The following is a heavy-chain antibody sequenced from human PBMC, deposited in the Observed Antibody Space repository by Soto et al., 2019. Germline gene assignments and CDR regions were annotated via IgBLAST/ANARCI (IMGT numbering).Heavy chain of an antibody. Sequence: ASCQVSCTAPGDTFTSYDINWARQAPGQGLEWMEWVNPNSGSTVYAQKFQGRLTLARDTSISTAYLELSSLRSEDTAVYYCARGRLQWMSRDIWGQGTMVTVS. V-gene: IGHV1-8*01. CDR1: GDTFTSYD. J-gene: IGHJ3*02. D-gene: IGHD4-4*01. CDR2: VNPNSGST. CDR3: ARGRLQWMSRDI.